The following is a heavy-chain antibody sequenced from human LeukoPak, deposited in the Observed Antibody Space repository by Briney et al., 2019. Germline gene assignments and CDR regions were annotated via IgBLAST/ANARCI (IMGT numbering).Heavy chain of an antibody. CDR2: MNPNSGNT. Sequence: GASEKVSCKASGYTFTSYDINWVRQAAGQGLEWMGWMNPNSGNTGYAQKFQGRVTMTRNTSISTAYMELSSLRSEDTAVYYCARGNLYGTSCYFDPWGQGTLVTVSS. CDR1: GYTFTSYD. CDR3: ARGNLYGTSCYFDP. D-gene: IGHD2-2*01. J-gene: IGHJ5*02. V-gene: IGHV1-8*01.